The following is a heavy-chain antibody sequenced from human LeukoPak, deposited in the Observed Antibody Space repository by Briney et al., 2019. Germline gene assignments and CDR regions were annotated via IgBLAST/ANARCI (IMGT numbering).Heavy chain of an antibody. CDR3: AKDMGVVRGGSGALDI. CDR2: ISWDSGST. V-gene: IGHV3-43*01. D-gene: IGHD3-10*01. J-gene: IGHJ3*02. CDR1: GFTFDDYT. Sequence: PGGSVRLSCAASGFTFDDYTMHWVRQAPGKGLEWVSLISWDSGSTYYADSVKGRFTISRDNSKNSLYLQMNSLRTEDTALYYCAKDMGVVRGGSGALDIWGQGTMVTVSS.